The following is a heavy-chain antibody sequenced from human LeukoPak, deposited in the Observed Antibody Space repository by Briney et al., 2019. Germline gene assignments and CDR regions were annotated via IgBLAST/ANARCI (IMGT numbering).Heavy chain of an antibody. D-gene: IGHD6-19*01. CDR1: GASIKSSSYC. V-gene: IGHV4-39*01. CDR3: ARQGSGWSGAFDF. J-gene: IGHJ4*02. CDR2: IYYSGTT. Sequence: ASETLSLTCTVSGASIKSSSYCWGWIRQPPGKCLELIANIYYSGTTYYNPSLKSRVTTSVDTSKNHFSLRLNSVTAADTAVYYCARQGSGWSGAFDFWGQGTLITVSS.